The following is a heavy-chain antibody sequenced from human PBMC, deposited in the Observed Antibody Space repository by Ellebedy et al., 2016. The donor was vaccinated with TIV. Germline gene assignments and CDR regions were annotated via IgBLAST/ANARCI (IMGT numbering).Heavy chain of an antibody. J-gene: IGHJ4*02. D-gene: IGHD6-19*01. CDR3: AKDLRIGVAGIGFDS. V-gene: IGHV3-21*05. CDR2: ISSSSSSI. Sequence: GGSLRLXXAASGFTFSRHSMNWVRQAPGKGLEWVSYISSSSSSIYYADSVKGRFTVSRDNSRNTVDLQMHSLGVDDTAIYYCAKDLRIGVAGIGFDSWGQGTLVTVSS. CDR1: GFTFSRHS.